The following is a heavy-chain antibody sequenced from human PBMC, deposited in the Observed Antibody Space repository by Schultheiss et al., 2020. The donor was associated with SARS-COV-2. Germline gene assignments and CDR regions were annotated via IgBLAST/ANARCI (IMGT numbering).Heavy chain of an antibody. CDR2: ISHDSIWR. CDR1: AFSFSSYA. V-gene: IGHV3-30*03. D-gene: IGHD3-3*01. Sequence: GGSLRLSCAGSAFSFSSYAMHWVRQGPGKGLEWVTAISHDSIWRHFADSVNGRFTVSRDNSRDTTYLQLNSLRLDDTGVYFCARSLPAPSPTTRFPFDLWGRGTMVTVSS. CDR3: ARSLPAPSPTTRFPFDL. J-gene: IGHJ3*01.